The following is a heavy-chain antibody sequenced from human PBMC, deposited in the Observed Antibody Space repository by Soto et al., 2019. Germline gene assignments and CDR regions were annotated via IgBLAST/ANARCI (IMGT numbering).Heavy chain of an antibody. CDR1: GGSISSYY. V-gene: IGHV4-59*08. D-gene: IGHD6-19*01. Sequence: QVQLQESGPGLVKPSETLSLTCTVSGGSISSYYWSWIRQPPEKGLEWIGYIYHSGSTNYNPSLKSRVTISVDTSKKQFSLKLSSVTAADTAVYYCARLQAVAGTDDWFDPWGQGTLVIVSS. CDR2: IYHSGST. J-gene: IGHJ5*02. CDR3: ARLQAVAGTDDWFDP.